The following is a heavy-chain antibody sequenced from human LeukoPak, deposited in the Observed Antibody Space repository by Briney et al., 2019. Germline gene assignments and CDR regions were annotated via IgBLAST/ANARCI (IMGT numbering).Heavy chain of an antibody. CDR3: AKFLGVSVWYGISGP. Sequence: GGSLRLSCAASGFTVSSNYMSWVRQAPGKGLEWVSVFYSGGSTDYADSVKGRFTISRDNSKNTLYLQMNSLRAEDTAVYYCAKFLGVSVWYGISGPWGQGTLVTVSS. CDR1: GFTVSSNY. J-gene: IGHJ5*02. D-gene: IGHD3-10*01. CDR2: FYSGGST. V-gene: IGHV3-53*01.